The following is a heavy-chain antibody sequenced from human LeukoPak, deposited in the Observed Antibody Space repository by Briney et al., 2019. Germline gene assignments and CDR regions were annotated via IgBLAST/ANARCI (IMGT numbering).Heavy chain of an antibody. J-gene: IGHJ4*02. D-gene: IGHD2-15*01. V-gene: IGHV1-2*02. CDR2: MNPNRGDT. CDR1: GYTLTELS. CDR3: GRRRIDCSDTGCYVDY. Sequence: ASVKVSCKVSGYTLTELSMHWMRQAPGQGLEWMGWMNPNRGDTSYAQKFQGRVTMTRDTPINTAYMELSGLTSDDTAVYYCGRRRIDCSDTGCYVDYWGQGTLVTVSS.